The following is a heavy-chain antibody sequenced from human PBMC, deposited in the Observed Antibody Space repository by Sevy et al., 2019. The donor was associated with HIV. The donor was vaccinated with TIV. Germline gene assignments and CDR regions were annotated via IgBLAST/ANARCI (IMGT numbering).Heavy chain of an antibody. J-gene: IGHJ4*02. D-gene: IGHD3-22*01. V-gene: IGHV4-39*01. CDR3: ARPAVVTVEALPEYYFDY. Sequence: SETLSLTCTVSGGSISSSSYYWGWIRQPPGKGLEWIGSIYYSGRTYYNPSLKSRVTISVDTSKNQFSLKLSSVTAADTAVYYCARPAVVTVEALPEYYFDYWGQGTLVTVSS. CDR1: GGSISSSSYY. CDR2: IYYSGRT.